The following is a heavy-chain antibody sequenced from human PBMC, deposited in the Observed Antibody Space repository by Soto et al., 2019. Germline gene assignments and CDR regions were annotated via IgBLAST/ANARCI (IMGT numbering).Heavy chain of an antibody. J-gene: IGHJ3*02. CDR1: GGSISSFY. D-gene: IGHD3-22*01. CDR3: ARYYYDSSNDAFDI. CDR2: IYNTGST. Sequence: QEQLQESGPGLVKPSETLSLTCTVSGGSISSFYWSWIRQPPGKGLEWIGYIYNTGSTNYNPSLKSRVTISVDTSKNQFSLRLRSVTAADTAVYYCARYYYDSSNDAFDIWGQGTMVTVSS. V-gene: IGHV4-59*01.